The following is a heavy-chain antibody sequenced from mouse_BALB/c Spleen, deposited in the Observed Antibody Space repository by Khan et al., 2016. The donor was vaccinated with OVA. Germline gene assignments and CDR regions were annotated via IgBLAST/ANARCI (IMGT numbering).Heavy chain of an antibody. D-gene: IGHD2-1*01. CDR2: IWAGGST. V-gene: IGHV2-9*02. J-gene: IGHJ1*01. Sequence: QVQLKQSGPGLVAPSQSLSITCTVSGFSLTSYDVHWVRQTPGKGLEWLGIIWAGGSTNYNSALMSRLSINKDNSKSQVFFKMNSLQTDDTAMYYCARNYDNYVEYFDVWGAGTTVTVSS. CDR3: ARNYDNYVEYFDV. CDR1: GFSLTSYD.